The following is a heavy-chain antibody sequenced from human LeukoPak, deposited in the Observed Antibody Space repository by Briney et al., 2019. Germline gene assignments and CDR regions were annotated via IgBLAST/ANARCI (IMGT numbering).Heavy chain of an antibody. Sequence: KTSETLSLTCAVYGGSFSGYYWSWIRKPPGKGLEWIGEINHSGSTNYNPSLKSRVTISVDTSKNQFSLKLSSVTAADTAVYYCARTPYSSRSIDYWGQGTLVTVSS. CDR2: INHSGST. J-gene: IGHJ4*02. V-gene: IGHV4-34*01. D-gene: IGHD6-13*01. CDR1: GGSFSGYY. CDR3: ARTPYSSRSIDY.